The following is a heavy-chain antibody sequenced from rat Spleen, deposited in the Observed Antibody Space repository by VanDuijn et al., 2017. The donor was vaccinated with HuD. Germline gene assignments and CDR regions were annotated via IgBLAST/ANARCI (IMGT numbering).Heavy chain of an antibody. CDR2: ISSGGNT. V-gene: IGHV2S12*01. CDR1: GFSLTSNG. J-gene: IGHJ3*01. Sequence: QVQLKESGPGLVQPSQTLSLTCTVSGFSLTSNGVSWVRQPPGKGLEWIAAISSGGNTYYNSALKSRLSISRDTSKSQVFLKMNSLQTEDTATYYCARDENGYIYVWFAHWGQGTLVTVSS. D-gene: IGHD1-4*01. CDR3: ARDENGYIYVWFAH.